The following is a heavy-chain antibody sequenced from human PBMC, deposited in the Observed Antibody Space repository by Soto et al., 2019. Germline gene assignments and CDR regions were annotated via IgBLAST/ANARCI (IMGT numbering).Heavy chain of an antibody. J-gene: IGHJ3*02. D-gene: IGHD2-15*01. CDR1: GGSFSGYY. V-gene: IGHV4-34*01. CDR2: INHSGST. Sequence: SETLSLTCAVYGGSFSGYYWSWIRQPPGKGLEWIGEINHSGSTNYNPSLKSRVTISVDTSKNQFSLKLSSVTAADTAVYYCARGTEGCSGGSCYFDAFDIWGQETMVTVSS. CDR3: ARGTEGCSGGSCYFDAFDI.